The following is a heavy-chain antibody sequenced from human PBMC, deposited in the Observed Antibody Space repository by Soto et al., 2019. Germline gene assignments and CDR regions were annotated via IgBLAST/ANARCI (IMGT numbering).Heavy chain of an antibody. CDR2: IKQDGSEK. V-gene: IGHV3-7*01. Sequence: GSLRLSCAASGFTFSSYWMSWVRQAPGKGLEWVANIKQDGSEKYYVDSVKGRFTVSRDNAKNSLYLQMNSLRAEDTAVYYCARVIGGWINAFDIWGQGTMVTVSS. J-gene: IGHJ3*02. D-gene: IGHD6-19*01. CDR3: ARVIGGWINAFDI. CDR1: GFTFSSYW.